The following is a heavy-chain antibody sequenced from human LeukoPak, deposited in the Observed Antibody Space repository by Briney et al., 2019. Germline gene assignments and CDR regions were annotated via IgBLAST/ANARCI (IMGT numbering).Heavy chain of an antibody. CDR2: IFHSGST. Sequence: PSETLSLTCSVSGYSISSGFYWGWIRQPPGKELEWIGSIFHSGSTYYNPSLKSRVTISVDKSKNQFSLKLSSVTAADTAVYYCARGTRFGEFTADWFDPWGQGTLVTVSS. CDR1: GYSISSGFY. V-gene: IGHV4-38-2*02. J-gene: IGHJ5*02. D-gene: IGHD3-10*01. CDR3: ARGTRFGEFTADWFDP.